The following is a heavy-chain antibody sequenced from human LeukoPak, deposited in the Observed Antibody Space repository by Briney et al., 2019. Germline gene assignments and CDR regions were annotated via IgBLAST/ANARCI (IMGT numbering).Heavy chain of an antibody. CDR2: IIPIFGTA. Sequence: GSSVKVSCKASGGTFSSYAISWVRQAPGQGLEWMGGIIPIFGTANYAQKFQGRVTITTDESTSTAYMELSSLRSEDTAVYYCARGGYCSSTSCYREDAFDIWGQGTMVTVSS. CDR1: GGTFSSYA. J-gene: IGHJ3*02. CDR3: ARGGYCSSTSCYREDAFDI. D-gene: IGHD2-2*03. V-gene: IGHV1-69*05.